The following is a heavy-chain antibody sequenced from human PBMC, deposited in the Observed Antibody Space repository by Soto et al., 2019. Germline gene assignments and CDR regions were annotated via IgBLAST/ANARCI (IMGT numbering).Heavy chain of an antibody. D-gene: IGHD2-2*01. CDR3: AREGYCISTSCYASALDY. CDR2: ISAYNGNT. Sequence: QFQLVQSGAEVKKPGASVKVYCKASGYTFTSYGISWVRQAPGQGLEWMGWISAYNGNTDYPQKLQGRVTMTTDTFTFTDCMELRRLRADQTAVYYCAREGYCISTSCYASALDYWSQRNLVPVYS. CDR1: GYTFTSYG. V-gene: IGHV1-18*01. J-gene: IGHJ4*01.